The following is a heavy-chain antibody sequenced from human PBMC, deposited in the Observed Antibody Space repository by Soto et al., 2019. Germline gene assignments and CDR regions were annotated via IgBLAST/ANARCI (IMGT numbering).Heavy chain of an antibody. D-gene: IGHD3-22*01. CDR1: GGSISSGDYY. CDR3: ARGYYERSDYYVGSPIFDY. Sequence: PSETLSLTCTVSGGSISSGDYYWSWIRQPPGKGLEWIGYIYYSGTTYYNPSLKSRLSISLDTPKNQFSLKLSSVTAADTAVYYCARGYYERSDYYVGSPIFDYWGQGTLVTVSS. CDR2: IYYSGTT. J-gene: IGHJ4*02. V-gene: IGHV4-30-4*01.